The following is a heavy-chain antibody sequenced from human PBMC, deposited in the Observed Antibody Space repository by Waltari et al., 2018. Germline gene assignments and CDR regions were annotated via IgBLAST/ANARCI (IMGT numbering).Heavy chain of an antibody. J-gene: IGHJ4*02. V-gene: IGHV1-69*13. D-gene: IGHD3-16*02. CDR2: IIPICGTA. Sequence: QVQLVQSGAEVKKPGSSVKVSCKASGGTFSSYAISWVRQAPGQGLEWMGRIIPICGTANYAHKFQGRVTITADKSTSTAYMELSSLRSEDTAVYYCASSGLRLGELSPPNYWGQGTLVTVSS. CDR1: GGTFSSYA. CDR3: ASSGLRLGELSPPNY.